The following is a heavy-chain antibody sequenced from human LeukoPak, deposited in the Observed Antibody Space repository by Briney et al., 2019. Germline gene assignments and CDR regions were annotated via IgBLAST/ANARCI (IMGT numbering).Heavy chain of an antibody. Sequence: PSETLSLTCTVSGGSISSSSYYWGWIHQPPGKGLEWIGSIYYSGSTYYNPSLKSRVTISVDTSKNQFSLKLSSVTAADTAVYYCARLRGYSYGWKTLYYFDYWGQGTLVTVSS. J-gene: IGHJ4*02. V-gene: IGHV4-39*01. CDR3: ARLRGYSYGWKTLYYFDY. CDR2: IYYSGST. D-gene: IGHD5-18*01. CDR1: GGSISSSSYY.